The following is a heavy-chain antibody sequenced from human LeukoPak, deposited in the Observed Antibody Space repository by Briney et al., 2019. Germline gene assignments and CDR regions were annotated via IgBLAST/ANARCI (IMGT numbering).Heavy chain of an antibody. V-gene: IGHV3-30*03. CDR1: GFTFSSYD. J-gene: IGHJ4*02. Sequence: GGSLRLSCAASGFTFSSYDMHWVRQAPGKGLEWVAVISYDGSNKYYADSVKGRFTISRDNSKNTLYLQLNSLRAEDTAVYYCARDSKSDFWSGSFDYWGQGTLVTVSS. CDR2: ISYDGSNK. CDR3: ARDSKSDFWSGSFDY. D-gene: IGHD3-3*01.